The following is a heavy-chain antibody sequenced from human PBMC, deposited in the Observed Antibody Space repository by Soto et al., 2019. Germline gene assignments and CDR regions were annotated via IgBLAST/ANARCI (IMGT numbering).Heavy chain of an antibody. CDR1: GGSFSGYY. CDR2: INHSGST. D-gene: IGHD6-13*01. J-gene: IGHJ6*02. Sequence: SETLSLTCAVYGGSFSGYYWSWIRQPPGKGLEWIGEINHSGSTNYNPSLKSRVTISVDTSKNQFSLNLSSVTAADTAVYYCAGGRGRQQLVMSYYYGMDVWGQGTTVTVSS. CDR3: AGGRGRQQLVMSYYYGMDV. V-gene: IGHV4-34*01.